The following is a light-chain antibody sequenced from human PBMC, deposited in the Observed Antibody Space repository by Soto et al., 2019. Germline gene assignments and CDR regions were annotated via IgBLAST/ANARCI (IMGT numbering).Light chain of an antibody. V-gene: IGKV1-13*02. CDR2: DVS. J-gene: IGKJ5*01. CDR3: QQFNSYQIT. CDR1: QDIRGA. Sequence: AIQLTQSPSSLSASVGDRVTITCRASQDIRGALAWYQQKPGKAPKLRIYDVSPLESGVPSRFSVSSSGTDFTLTISSLQPVDFANYYCQQFNSYQITFGQGTRLEIK.